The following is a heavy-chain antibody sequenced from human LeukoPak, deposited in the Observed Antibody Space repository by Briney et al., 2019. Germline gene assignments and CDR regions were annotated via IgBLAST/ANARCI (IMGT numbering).Heavy chain of an antibody. CDR1: GFSFSSYV. CDR2: ISGNGGST. V-gene: IGHV3-23*01. J-gene: IGHJ4*02. CDR3: AKGIELWLTYFDH. Sequence: GGSLSLFCVASGFSFSSYVMNWVRQAPGTGLEWFSAISGNGGSTYYADSVKGRFTISRDNSKNTLSLQMNSLRAEDTAVYYCAKGIELWLTYFDHWGQGTLVTASS. D-gene: IGHD5-18*01.